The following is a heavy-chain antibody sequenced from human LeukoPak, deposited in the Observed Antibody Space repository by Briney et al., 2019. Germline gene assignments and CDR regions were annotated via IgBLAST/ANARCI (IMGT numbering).Heavy chain of an antibody. V-gene: IGHV4-38-2*01. D-gene: IGHD6-19*01. J-gene: IGHJ5*02. CDR1: GSSVNSDKY. CDR2: IYHTGNT. CDR3: ARSHSGWQGHNNWFDP. Sequence: PSETLSLTCEVSGSSVNSDKYWGWIRQPPGKGLEWLGTIYHTGNTYYNPSLKRRLSISVDTSKNQFSLKFTSVTAADTAVYYCARSHSGWQGHNNWFDPWGQGSLVTVSS.